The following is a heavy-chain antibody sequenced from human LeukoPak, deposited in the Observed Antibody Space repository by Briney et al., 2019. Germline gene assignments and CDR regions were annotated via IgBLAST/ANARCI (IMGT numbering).Heavy chain of an antibody. Sequence: SETLSLTCNVSGGAISSTAYYWGWLRQPPGKGLEWIGSIYYSGSTYYNPSLKSRVTMSVDTSHNQFSLKLNSVTAADTALYYCARHPPYGSRNWGAYYFDSWGQGTLVTVSA. J-gene: IGHJ4*02. D-gene: IGHD3-10*01. CDR1: GGAISSTAYY. CDR3: ARHPPYGSRNWGAYYFDS. V-gene: IGHV4-39*01. CDR2: IYYSGST.